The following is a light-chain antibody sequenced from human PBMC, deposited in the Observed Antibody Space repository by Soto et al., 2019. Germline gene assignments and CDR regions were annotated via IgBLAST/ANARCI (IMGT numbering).Light chain of an antibody. CDR3: QQYDKWPWT. CDR2: DAY. Sequence: ELVMTQSPATLSVSPGERATLSCRASQSVRSHLAWYQRKPGQAPRLLIYDAYTRATGIPARFSGSGSGTEFTLTISSLQSEDFAVYYCQQYDKWPWTFGQGTKVEIK. CDR1: QSVRSH. J-gene: IGKJ1*01. V-gene: IGKV3-15*01.